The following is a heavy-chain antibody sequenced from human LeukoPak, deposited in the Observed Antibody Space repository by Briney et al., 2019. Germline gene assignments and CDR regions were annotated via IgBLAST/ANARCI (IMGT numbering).Heavy chain of an antibody. V-gene: IGHV4-59*01. Sequence: KPSETLSLTCTASGGSISSYFWSWIRQPPGKGLEWIAYIYYSGSTNYNPSLKSRVTISVDTSKNQFSLKLSSVTAADTAVYYCARSATFGPDAFDFWGQGTMVTVSS. CDR1: GGSISSYF. CDR2: IYYSGST. CDR3: ARSATFGPDAFDF. J-gene: IGHJ3*01. D-gene: IGHD3-10*01.